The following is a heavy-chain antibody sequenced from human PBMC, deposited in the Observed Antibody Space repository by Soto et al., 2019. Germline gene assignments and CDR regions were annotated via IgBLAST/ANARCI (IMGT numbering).Heavy chain of an antibody. Sequence: EVQLLESGGGLVQPGGSLRLSCAASGFTFSSYAMTWVRQAPGEGLQWVSTITGNGGNTYYADSVKGRFAISRDSSKNTLYLEMSSLSADDTAVYYCAKVWSIVVVPALFDFWGQGTLVTVSS. V-gene: IGHV3-23*01. J-gene: IGHJ4*02. CDR1: GFTFSSYA. CDR3: AKVWSIVVVPALFDF. CDR2: ITGNGGNT. D-gene: IGHD2-2*01.